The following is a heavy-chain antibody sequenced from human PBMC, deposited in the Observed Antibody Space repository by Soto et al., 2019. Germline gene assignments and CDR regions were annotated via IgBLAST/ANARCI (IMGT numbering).Heavy chain of an antibody. V-gene: IGHV1-3*01. CDR3: ARDLYYYDSSGSH. CDR2: INGGSGNT. Sequence: ASVKVSGKSSGFTFTWYAIHCLLQSAGQRPQWMGWINGGSGNTKYSQDFQGRVTFTRDTFATTAYLELSSLRSEDTAVYYCARDLYYYDSSGSHWGQGTLVTVSS. CDR1: GFTFTWYA. J-gene: IGHJ4*02. D-gene: IGHD3-22*01.